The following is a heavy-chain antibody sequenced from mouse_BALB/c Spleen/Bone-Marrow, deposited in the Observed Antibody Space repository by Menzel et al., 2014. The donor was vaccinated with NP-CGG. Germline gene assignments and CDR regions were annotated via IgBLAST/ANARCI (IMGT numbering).Heavy chain of an antibody. J-gene: IGHJ4*01. D-gene: IGHD1-1*01. CDR3: ARDYGSSYYAMDY. Sequence: VMLVESGPGLVAPSQSLSIPCTVSGFSLTSYGVHWVRQPPGKGLEWLGVIWAGGSTNYNSALMSRLSISKDNSKSQVFLKMNSLQTDDTAMYYCARDYGSSYYAMDYWGQGTSVTVSS. CDR1: GFSLTSYG. V-gene: IGHV2-9*02. CDR2: IWAGGST.